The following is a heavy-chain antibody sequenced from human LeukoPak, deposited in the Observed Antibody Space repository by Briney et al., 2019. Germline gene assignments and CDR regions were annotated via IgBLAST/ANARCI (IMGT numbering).Heavy chain of an antibody. CDR2: ISGSNSYI. D-gene: IGHD1-1*01. CDR3: ARALTTLTYEGY. CDR1: GFTFSSYT. V-gene: IGHV3-21*01. J-gene: IGHJ4*02. Sequence: GGSLRLSCAVSGFTFSSYTMHWIRQAPGKGLEWVSSISGSNSYIFYADSVKGRFTVSRDNAKDSLYLQMNSLRAEDTAVYYCARALTTLTYEGYWGQGTLVTVSS.